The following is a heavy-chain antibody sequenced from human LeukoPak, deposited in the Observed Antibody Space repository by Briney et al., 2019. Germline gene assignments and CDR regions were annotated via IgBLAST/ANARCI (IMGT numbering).Heavy chain of an antibody. V-gene: IGHV3-23*01. CDR1: GFTFSSYS. CDR3: VKEKSTPNLNEAFDL. CDR2: INGRGSST. Sequence: PGGSLRLSCAASGFTFSSYSMNWVRQAPGKGLEWVSGINGRGSSTYYADSVKGRCTISRDISKKTLYLQMDTLRAEDTAVYYCVKEKSTPNLNEAFDLWGQGTLVTVSS. J-gene: IGHJ3*01.